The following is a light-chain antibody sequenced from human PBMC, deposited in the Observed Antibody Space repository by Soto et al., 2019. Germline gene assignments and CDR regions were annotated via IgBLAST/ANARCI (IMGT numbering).Light chain of an antibody. J-gene: IGKJ1*01. Sequence: DIQMTQSPSTLSASVGDRVTITCRASHSISNWLAWYQQKPGKAPKLLIYNASTLESGVPSRFSGSASGTEFTLTISSLQPDDFATYFCQHYYTYWTFGQGTKVDIK. CDR3: QHYYTYWT. CDR1: HSISNW. V-gene: IGKV1-5*01. CDR2: NAS.